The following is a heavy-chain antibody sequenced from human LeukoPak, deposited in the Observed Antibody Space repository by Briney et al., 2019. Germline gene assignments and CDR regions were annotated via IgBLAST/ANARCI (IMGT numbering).Heavy chain of an antibody. CDR2: INHSGST. Sequence: SETLSLTCTVSGGSISSHYWSWIRQPPGKGLEWIGEINHSGSTNYNPSLKSRVTISVDTSKNQFSLKLSSVTAADTAVYYCARVRRAGVNYYYYYYMDVWGKGTTVTVSS. V-gene: IGHV4-34*01. CDR1: GGSISSHY. J-gene: IGHJ6*03. D-gene: IGHD3-10*01. CDR3: ARVRRAGVNYYYYYYMDV.